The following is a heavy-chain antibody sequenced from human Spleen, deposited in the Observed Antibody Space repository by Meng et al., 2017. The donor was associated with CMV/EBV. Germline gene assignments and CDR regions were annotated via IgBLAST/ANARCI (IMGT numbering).Heavy chain of an antibody. D-gene: IGHD3-3*01. Sequence: FSSYGMHWVSQGPGKGLEWVALIWYDGSKKYHADSVKGRFTISRDNSKNTLYLQMNSLRAEDTAVYYCARDNYDFWSGHPNDNWFDPWGQGTLVTVSS. CDR2: IWYDGSKK. V-gene: IGHV3-33*01. CDR3: ARDNYDFWSGHPNDNWFDP. J-gene: IGHJ5*02. CDR1: FSSYG.